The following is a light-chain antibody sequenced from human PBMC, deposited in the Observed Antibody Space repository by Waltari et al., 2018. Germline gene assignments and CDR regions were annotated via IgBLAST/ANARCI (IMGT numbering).Light chain of an antibody. Sequence: EIVLTQSPGTLSLSPGERATLSCRASQSVRSNYLAWYQQKPGQAPRPLIYGASSRATGIPDRFSGSGSGTDFTLTISRLEPEDFAVFYCQQYDTSPYTFGQGTKLDIK. J-gene: IGKJ2*01. CDR1: QSVRSNY. V-gene: IGKV3-20*01. CDR3: QQYDTSPYT. CDR2: GAS.